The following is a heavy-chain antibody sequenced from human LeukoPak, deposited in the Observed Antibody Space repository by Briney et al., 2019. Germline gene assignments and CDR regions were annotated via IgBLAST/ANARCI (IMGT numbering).Heavy chain of an antibody. CDR3: ARETPYGSGSYPFDY. V-gene: IGHV4-61*01. J-gene: IGHJ4*02. Sequence: SETLSLTCTVSGGSISSSSYYWGWIRQPPGKGLEWIGYIYNSGSTNNNPSLKSRVTISVDTSKKQFSLKLSSVTAADTAVYYCARETPYGSGSYPFDYWGQGILVTVSS. D-gene: IGHD3-10*01. CDR1: GGSISSSSYY. CDR2: IYNSGST.